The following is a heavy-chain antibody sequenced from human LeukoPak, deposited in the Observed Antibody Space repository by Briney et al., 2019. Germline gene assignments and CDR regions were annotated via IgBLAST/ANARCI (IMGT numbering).Heavy chain of an antibody. CDR3: AKEARAYSYATG. D-gene: IGHD5-18*01. J-gene: IGHJ4*02. CDR2: ISDSGGST. Sequence: GGSLRLSCAASGFTLRSYAMSWVRQAPGKGLEWVSAISDSGGSTYYLDSVKGRFTISRDNSKNTVYLQMNSLAAEDTAVYYCAKEARAYSYATGWGQGTLVTVSS. CDR1: GFTLRSYA. V-gene: IGHV3-23*01.